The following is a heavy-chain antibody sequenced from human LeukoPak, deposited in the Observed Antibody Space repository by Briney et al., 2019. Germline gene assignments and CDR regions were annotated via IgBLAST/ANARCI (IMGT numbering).Heavy chain of an antibody. D-gene: IGHD3-10*01. Sequence: GGSLRLSCAASGFTFSSYGMHWVRQAPGKGLEWVAVISYDGSNKYYADSVKGRFTISRDNSKNTLYLQMNSLRAEDTAVYYCAKDAYGSGSYDLNWFDPWGQGTLVTVSS. V-gene: IGHV3-30*18. J-gene: IGHJ5*02. CDR2: ISYDGSNK. CDR3: AKDAYGSGSYDLNWFDP. CDR1: GFTFSSYG.